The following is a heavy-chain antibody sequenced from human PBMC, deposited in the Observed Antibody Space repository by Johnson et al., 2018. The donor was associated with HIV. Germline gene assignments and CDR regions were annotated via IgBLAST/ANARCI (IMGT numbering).Heavy chain of an antibody. CDR2: ISSSGSTI. Sequence: QVQLVESGGGLVKPGGSLRLSCAASGFTFSDYYMSWIRQAPGKGLEWVSYISSSGSTIYYADSVKGRFTISRDNAKNSLYLQMKSRRAEDTAVYYCATRDPTHRPGVFDIWGQGTMVTVSS. J-gene: IGHJ3*02. D-gene: IGHD1-14*01. CDR1: GFTFSDYY. CDR3: ATRDPTHRPGVFDI. V-gene: IGHV3-11*04.